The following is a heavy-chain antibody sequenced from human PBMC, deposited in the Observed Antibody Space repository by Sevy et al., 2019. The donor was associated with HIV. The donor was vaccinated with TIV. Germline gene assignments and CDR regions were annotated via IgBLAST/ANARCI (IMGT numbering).Heavy chain of an antibody. CDR3: ARDLGTGYFDF. Sequence: GGSLRLSCAASGFTFSDYYMSWIRQAPGKGLEWISYISGSQYMIYYADSVQGRFTISRDDAKNSLYLQMNSLRPEDSAVYLCARDLGTGYFDFWGQGTLVTVSS. D-gene: IGHD1-26*01. V-gene: IGHV3-11*01. CDR1: GFTFSDYY. CDR2: ISGSQYMI. J-gene: IGHJ4*02.